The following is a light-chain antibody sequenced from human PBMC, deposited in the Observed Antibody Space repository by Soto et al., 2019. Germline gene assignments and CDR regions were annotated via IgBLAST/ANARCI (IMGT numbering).Light chain of an antibody. Sequence: QAVVTQPPSVSGAPGQRVTISCIGGSSNIGAGYEVHWYQQLPGTVPKLLIYRNTYRPSGVPDRFSGSRSATSASLTITGLQAEDEADYYCSSYAGSNNPHYVFGTGTKLTVL. CDR3: SSYAGSNNPHYV. V-gene: IGLV1-40*01. J-gene: IGLJ1*01. CDR2: RNT. CDR1: SSNIGAGYE.